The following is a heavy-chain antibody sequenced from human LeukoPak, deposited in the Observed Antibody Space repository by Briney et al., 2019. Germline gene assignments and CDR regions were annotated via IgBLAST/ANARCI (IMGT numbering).Heavy chain of an antibody. CDR1: GFTFDDYG. CDR3: AREGYCSSTRCYEAGLDV. Sequence: GGSLRLSCAASGFTFDDYGMSWVRQAPGKGLEWVSGINWNGGSTGYADSVKGRFTISRDNAKSSLFLQMNSLRAEDTALYYCAREGYCSSTRCYEAGLDVWGQGTTVTVSS. J-gene: IGHJ6*02. CDR2: INWNGGST. V-gene: IGHV3-20*04. D-gene: IGHD2-2*01.